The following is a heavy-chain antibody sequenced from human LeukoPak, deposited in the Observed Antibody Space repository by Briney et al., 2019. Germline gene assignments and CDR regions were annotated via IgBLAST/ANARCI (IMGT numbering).Heavy chain of an antibody. CDR2: IYYSGST. Sequence: SQTLSLTCTVSGGSISSGDYYWSWIRQPPGKGLEWIGYIYYSGSTYYNPSLKSRVTISVDTSKNQFSLKLSSVTAADTAVYYCARGERGRDGYNLDGDDAFDIWGQGTMVTVSS. CDR3: ARGERGRDGYNLDGDDAFDI. J-gene: IGHJ3*02. CDR1: GGSISSGDYY. V-gene: IGHV4-30-4*01. D-gene: IGHD5-24*01.